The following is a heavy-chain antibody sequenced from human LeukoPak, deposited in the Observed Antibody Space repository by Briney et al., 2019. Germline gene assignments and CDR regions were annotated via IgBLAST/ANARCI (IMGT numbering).Heavy chain of an antibody. V-gene: IGHV3-73*01. CDR3: TRLMGYCSGGSCYSNGHYMDV. CDR2: IRSKANSYAT. D-gene: IGHD2-15*01. CDR1: GFTFSGSA. Sequence: PGGSLRLSCAASGFTFSGSAMHWVRQASGKGLEWVGRIRSKANSYATAYAASVKGRFTISRDDSKNTAYLQMNSLKTEDTAVYYCTRLMGYCSGGSCYSNGHYMDVWGKGTTVTVSS. J-gene: IGHJ6*03.